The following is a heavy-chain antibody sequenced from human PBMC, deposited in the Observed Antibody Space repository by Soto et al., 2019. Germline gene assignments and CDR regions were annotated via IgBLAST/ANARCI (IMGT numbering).Heavy chain of an antibody. V-gene: IGHV1-8*02. CDR1: GGTFSNDI. CDR3: VTRGYDIDY. D-gene: IGHD3-22*01. CDR2: MNPNSGDT. Sequence: ASVKVSCKTSGGTFSNDIITWVRQAPGQGLEWMGWMNPNSGDTGYAQKFQGRVTMTRNTSISTDYMELSSLRSEDTAVYYCVTRGYDIDYWGQGTLVTVSS. J-gene: IGHJ4*02.